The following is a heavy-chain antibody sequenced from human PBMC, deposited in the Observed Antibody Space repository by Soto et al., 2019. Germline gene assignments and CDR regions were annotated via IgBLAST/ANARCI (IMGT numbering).Heavy chain of an antibody. CDR2: ISGSGGST. D-gene: IGHD3-10*01. J-gene: IGHJ6*02. V-gene: IGHV3-23*01. CDR3: ANFLITMVRGFYYYYGMDV. CDR1: GFTFSSYA. Sequence: EVQLLESGGGLVQPGGSLRLSCAASGFTFSSYAMSWVRQAPGKGLEWVSAISGSGGSTYYADSVKGRFTISRDNSKNTLYLQMNSLRAEDTAVYYCANFLITMVRGFYYYYGMDVWGQGTTVTVSS.